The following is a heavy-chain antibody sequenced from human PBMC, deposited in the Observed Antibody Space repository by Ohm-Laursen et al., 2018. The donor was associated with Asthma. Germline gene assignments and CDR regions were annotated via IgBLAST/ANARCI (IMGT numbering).Heavy chain of an antibody. CDR2: IYPGDSDT. D-gene: IGHD6-19*01. J-gene: IGHJ6*02. Sequence: EPLRISCKGSGYSFTSYWIGWVRQMPGKGLEWMGIIYPGDSDTRYSPSFQGQVTISADKPISTAYLQWSSLKASDTAMYYCARKASGWRLHYYYGMDVWGQGTTVTVSS. V-gene: IGHV5-51*04. CDR1: GYSFTSYW. CDR3: ARKASGWRLHYYYGMDV.